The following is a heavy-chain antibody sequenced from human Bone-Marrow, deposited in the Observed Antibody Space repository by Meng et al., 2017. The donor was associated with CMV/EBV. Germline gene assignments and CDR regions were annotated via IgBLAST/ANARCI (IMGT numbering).Heavy chain of an antibody. CDR1: GFTFSSYG. CDR3: AKNGAFSTSWAYYFDY. V-gene: IGHV3-30*02. CDR2: IRYDGSNK. Sequence: GGSLRLSCAASGFTFSSYGMHWVRQAPGKGLEWVAFIRYDGSNKYYADSVKGRFTISRDNSKNTLYLQMNSLRAEDTAVYYCAKNGAFSTSWAYYFDYWGQGTLVTVPS. J-gene: IGHJ4*02. D-gene: IGHD2-2*01.